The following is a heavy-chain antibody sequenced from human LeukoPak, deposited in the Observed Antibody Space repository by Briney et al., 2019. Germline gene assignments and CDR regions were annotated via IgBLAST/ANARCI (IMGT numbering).Heavy chain of an antibody. D-gene: IGHD4-11*01. Sequence: GASVKVSCKASGGTFSSYAISWVRQAPGQGLEWMGGIIPIFGTANYAQKFQGRVTITTDESTSTAYMELSSLRSEDTAVYYCAREFTVTTLNWFDPWGQGTMVTVCS. CDR1: GGTFSSYA. V-gene: IGHV1-69*05. CDR2: IIPIFGTA. CDR3: AREFTVTTLNWFDP. J-gene: IGHJ5*02.